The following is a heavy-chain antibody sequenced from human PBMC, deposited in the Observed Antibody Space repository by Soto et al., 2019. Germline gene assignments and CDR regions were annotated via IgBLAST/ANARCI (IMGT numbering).Heavy chain of an antibody. CDR2: IIHIFTTT. V-gene: IGHV1-69*12. D-gene: IGHD6-13*01. Sequence: QVHLVQSGAEVKKPGSSVKVSCKAPGGTFSNHAINWVRQAPGQGLEWMGRIIHIFTTTNYAQKFQGRVSMTADESTTTAYMELSSLKHDDTAVYYCAREVAADGTFREDVFDIWGQGTLVTVSS. CDR3: AREVAADGTFREDVFDI. J-gene: IGHJ3*02. CDR1: GGTFSNHA.